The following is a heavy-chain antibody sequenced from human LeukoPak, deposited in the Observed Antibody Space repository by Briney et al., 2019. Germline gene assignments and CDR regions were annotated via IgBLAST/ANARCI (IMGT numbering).Heavy chain of an antibody. Sequence: SETLSLTCTVSGYSISSGYYWGWIRQPPGKGLEWIGIIYHSGSTYYNPSLKSRVTISLDTSKNQFSLKLSSVTAADTAVYYCARDMAGIAAAGSWFDPWGQGTLVTVSS. J-gene: IGHJ5*02. V-gene: IGHV4-38-2*02. CDR2: IYHSGST. CDR1: GYSISSGYY. D-gene: IGHD6-13*01. CDR3: ARDMAGIAAAGSWFDP.